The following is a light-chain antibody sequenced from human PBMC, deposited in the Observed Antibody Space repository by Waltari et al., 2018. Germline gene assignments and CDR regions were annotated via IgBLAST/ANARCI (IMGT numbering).Light chain of an antibody. Sequence: QSVLTQPPSTSGTPGQAVTITCSGSSSNIKNNYVYWYQQLPGTAPKLPVYWNNRRPEGLTDRLFASKSGTSASLAISGLRSEDEGDYYCLAWDASLSGWVFGGGTKVTVL. CDR2: WNN. V-gene: IGLV1-47*01. CDR1: SSNIKNNY. J-gene: IGLJ3*02. CDR3: LAWDASLSGWV.